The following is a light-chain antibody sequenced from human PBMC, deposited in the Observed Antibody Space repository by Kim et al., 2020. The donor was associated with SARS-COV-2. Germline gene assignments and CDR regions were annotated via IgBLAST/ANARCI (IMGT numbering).Light chain of an antibody. CDR2: EVS. CDR3: CSYAGSYV. Sequence: SPGQSIAISCTGTSSDGGSYNLVSWYQQHPGKAPKLMIYEVSKRPSGVSNRFSGSKSGNTASLTISGLQAEDEADYYCCSYAGSYVFGTGTKVTVL. J-gene: IGLJ1*01. V-gene: IGLV2-23*02. CDR1: SSDGGSYNL.